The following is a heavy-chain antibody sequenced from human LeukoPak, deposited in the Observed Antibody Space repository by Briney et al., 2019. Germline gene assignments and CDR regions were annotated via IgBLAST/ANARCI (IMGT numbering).Heavy chain of an antibody. CDR1: GGSISSYY. J-gene: IGHJ4*02. V-gene: IGHV4-34*01. Sequence: SETLSLTCTVSGGSISSYYWSWIRQPPGKGLEWIGEINHSGSTNYNPSLKSRVTISVDTSKNQFSLKLSSVTAADTAVYYCATGSPSDYWGQGTLVTVSS. CDR2: INHSGST. CDR3: ATGSPSDY.